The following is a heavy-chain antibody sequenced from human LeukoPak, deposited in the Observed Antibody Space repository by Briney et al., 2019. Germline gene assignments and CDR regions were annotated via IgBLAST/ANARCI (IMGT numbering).Heavy chain of an antibody. CDR2: INHNSGGT. J-gene: IGHJ4*02. D-gene: IGHD5/OR15-5a*01. V-gene: IGHV1-2*02. CDR3: AGECLLD. Sequence: GASAMVFSRASGGTFTSYDYSCVRQPPGQGRQERGWINHNSGGTNYEQTFQGRLTITRDTSNSTASMELSRLTSDDTAVYYCAGECLLDWGQGTLVTVSS. CDR1: GGTFTSYD.